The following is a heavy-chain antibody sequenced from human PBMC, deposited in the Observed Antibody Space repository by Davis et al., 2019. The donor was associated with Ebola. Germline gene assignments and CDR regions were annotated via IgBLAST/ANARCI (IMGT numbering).Heavy chain of an antibody. CDR1: GGSISSYY. J-gene: IGHJ4*02. V-gene: IGHV4-59*01. D-gene: IGHD6-19*01. CDR2: IYYSGST. CDR3: ARVPVAAVYFDY. Sequence: ESLKISCTVSGGSISSYYWSWIRQPPGKGLEWIGYIYYSGSTNYNPSLKSRVTISVDTSKNQFSLKLSSVTAADTAVYYCARVPVAAVYFDYWGQGTLVTVSS.